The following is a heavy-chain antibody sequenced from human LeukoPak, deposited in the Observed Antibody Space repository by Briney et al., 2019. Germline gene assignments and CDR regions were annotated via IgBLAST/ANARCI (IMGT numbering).Heavy chain of an antibody. J-gene: IGHJ6*03. Sequence: SETLSLTCTVSGYSISSGYYWGWIRQPPGKGLEWIGSIYHSGSTYSNPSLKSRVTISVDTSKNQFSLNLSSVTAADTAVYYCARVGYYPDYYMDVWGKGTTVTVSS. CDR2: IYHSGST. CDR1: GYSISSGYY. D-gene: IGHD2-21*01. V-gene: IGHV4-38-2*02. CDR3: ARVGYYPDYYMDV.